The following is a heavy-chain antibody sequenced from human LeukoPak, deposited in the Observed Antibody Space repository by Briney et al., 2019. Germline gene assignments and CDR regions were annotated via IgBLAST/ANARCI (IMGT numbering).Heavy chain of an antibody. CDR3: ARLRDGYHYFDY. CDR2: INHSGST. Sequence: NTSETLSLTCAVYGESFSGYYWSWIRQPPGKGLEWIGEINHSGSTNYNPSLKSRVTISVDTSKNQFSLKLSSVTAADTAVYYCARLRDGYHYFDYWGQGTLVTVSS. D-gene: IGHD5-24*01. J-gene: IGHJ4*02. CDR1: GESFSGYY. V-gene: IGHV4-34*01.